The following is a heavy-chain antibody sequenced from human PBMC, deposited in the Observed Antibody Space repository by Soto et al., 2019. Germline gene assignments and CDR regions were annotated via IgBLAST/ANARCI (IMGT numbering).Heavy chain of an antibody. J-gene: IGHJ6*02. CDR1: GGTFSSYA. CDR2: TIPIFGTA. CDR3: ARDFLAVYGDYDGGYYGMDV. V-gene: IGHV1-69*01. Sequence: QVQLVQSGAEVKKPGSSVKVSCKASGGTFSSYAISWVRQAPGQGLEWMGGTIPIFGTANYAQKFQGRVTITADESTSTAYMELSSLRSEDTAVYYCARDFLAVYGDYDGGYYGMDVWGQGTTVTVSS. D-gene: IGHD4-17*01.